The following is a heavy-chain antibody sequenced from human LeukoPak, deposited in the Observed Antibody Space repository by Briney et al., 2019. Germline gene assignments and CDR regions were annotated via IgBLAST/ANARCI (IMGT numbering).Heavy chain of an antibody. J-gene: IGHJ4*02. V-gene: IGHV5-51*01. D-gene: IGHD3-22*01. CDR1: GYSFTSYW. Sequence: GESLKISCRGSGYSFTSYWVGWVRQMPGKSLEWMGIIYPGDSDARYSPSFQGQVTISADKSISTAYLQWSSLKASDTAMYYCARGPDSSGYCYYFDYWGQGTLVTVSS. CDR3: ARGPDSSGYCYYFDY. CDR2: IYPGDSDA.